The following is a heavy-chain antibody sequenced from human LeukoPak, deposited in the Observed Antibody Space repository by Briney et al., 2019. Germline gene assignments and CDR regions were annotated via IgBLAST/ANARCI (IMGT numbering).Heavy chain of an antibody. V-gene: IGHV3-30*18. CDR1: GFTFSSYG. Sequence: GRSLRLSCAASGFTFSSYGMHWVRQAPGKGLEWVAVISYDGSNKYYADSVKGRFTISRDNSKNTLYLQMNSLRAEDTAVYYCAKDLSPWNMVRGVLDYWGQGTLVTVSS. D-gene: IGHD3-10*01. J-gene: IGHJ4*02. CDR2: ISYDGSNK. CDR3: AKDLSPWNMVRGVLDY.